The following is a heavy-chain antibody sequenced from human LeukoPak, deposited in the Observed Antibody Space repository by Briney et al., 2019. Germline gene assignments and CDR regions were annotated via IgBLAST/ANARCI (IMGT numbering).Heavy chain of an antibody. D-gene: IGHD5-12*01. CDR3: AHRRVGYTTTWPFDY. CDR1: GFSLGTSGVG. V-gene: IGHV2-5*02. CDR2: IYWDGDR. J-gene: IGHJ4*02. Sequence: SGPTLVKPTQTLTLTCTFSGFSLGTSGVGVGWIRQPPGKALEWLALIYWDGDRRYSPSLKSRLSITKDTSKNQVVLTMINMDPVDTATYYCAHRRVGYTTTWPFDYWGQGTLVTVSS.